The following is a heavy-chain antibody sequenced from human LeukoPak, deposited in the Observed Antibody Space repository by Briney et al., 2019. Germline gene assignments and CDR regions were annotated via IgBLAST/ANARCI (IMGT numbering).Heavy chain of an antibody. CDR1: GGSISSSSYY. CDR3: AKRNSSSWRTYFDY. D-gene: IGHD6-13*01. CDR2: IYYSGST. J-gene: IGHJ4*02. V-gene: IGHV4-39*01. Sequence: ASETLSLTCTVSGGSISSSSYYWGWIRQPPGKGLEWIGSIYYSGSTYYNPSLKSRVPISVDTSKNQFSLKLSSVTAADTAVYYCAKRNSSSWRTYFDYWGQGTLVTVSS.